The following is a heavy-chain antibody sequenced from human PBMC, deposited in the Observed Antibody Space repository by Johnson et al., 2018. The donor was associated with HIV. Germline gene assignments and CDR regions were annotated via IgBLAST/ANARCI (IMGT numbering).Heavy chain of an antibody. D-gene: IGHD5-24*01. CDR3: ARACRDGYTCDVYDV. Sequence: QVQLVESGGGVVHPGRSLRLSCAASGFTFSSYVMQWVRQAPGKGLEWVAFISYDGPNKYYADSVKGRFTISRDNSKNTLYLQMNSLRAEDTAVFYCARACRDGYTCDVYDVWGQGTMVTVSS. V-gene: IGHV3-30*14. J-gene: IGHJ3*01. CDR2: ISYDGPNK. CDR1: GFTFSSYV.